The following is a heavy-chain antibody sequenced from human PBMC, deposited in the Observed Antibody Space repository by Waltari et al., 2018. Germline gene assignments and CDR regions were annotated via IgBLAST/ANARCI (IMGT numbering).Heavy chain of an antibody. CDR1: GYTHTELS. CDR3: AIMSSSWYLFDY. V-gene: IGHV1-24*01. J-gene: IGHJ4*02. D-gene: IGHD6-13*01. Sequence: QVQLVQSGAEVKKPGASVKVSCTVSGYTHTELSMHWVRQAPGKGLEWMGGFDPEDGETIYAQKFQGRVTMTEDTSTDTAYMELSSLRSEDTAVYYCAIMSSSWYLFDYWGQGTLVTVSS. CDR2: FDPEDGET.